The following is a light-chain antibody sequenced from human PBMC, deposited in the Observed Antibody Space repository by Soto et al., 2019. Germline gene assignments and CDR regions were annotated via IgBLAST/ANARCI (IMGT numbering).Light chain of an antibody. Sequence: DTQMTQSPSSLSASVGDRVTITCQASQDISNYLNWYQQKPGKAPNLLIYDSSKLEPGVPSRFSGGGSGTDFTFTISNLQPDDFATYYCQQYDNYPLTFGGGTKVEI. V-gene: IGKV1-33*01. J-gene: IGKJ4*01. CDR2: DSS. CDR3: QQYDNYPLT. CDR1: QDISNY.